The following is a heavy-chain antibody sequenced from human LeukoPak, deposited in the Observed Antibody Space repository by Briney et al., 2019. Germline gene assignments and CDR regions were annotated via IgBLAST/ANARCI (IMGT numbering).Heavy chain of an antibody. J-gene: IGHJ4*02. Sequence: GGSLRLSCAASGFTFSDYAMHWVRQAPGKGLEWVAVISKDGSDKYYPGSVRGRFTISRDNSKNTVYLQMDSLRAEDTAIYYCARDYWWNYDYWGQGTLVTVSS. CDR1: GFTFSDYA. CDR3: ARDYWWNYDY. V-gene: IGHV3-30-3*01. D-gene: IGHD1-7*01. CDR2: ISKDGSDK.